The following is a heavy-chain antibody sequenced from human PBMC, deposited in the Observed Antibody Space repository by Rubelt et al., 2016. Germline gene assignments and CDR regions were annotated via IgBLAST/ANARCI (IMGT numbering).Heavy chain of an antibody. CDR2: ISSSSSYI. D-gene: IGHD3-10*01. Sequence: TFSSYSMNWVRQAPGKGLEWVSSISSSSSYIYYADSVKGRFTISRDNAKNSLYLQMNSLRAEDTAVYYCARDPGDDAFDIWGQGTMVTVSS. V-gene: IGHV3-21*01. CDR1: TFSSYS. J-gene: IGHJ3*02. CDR3: ARDPGDDAFDI.